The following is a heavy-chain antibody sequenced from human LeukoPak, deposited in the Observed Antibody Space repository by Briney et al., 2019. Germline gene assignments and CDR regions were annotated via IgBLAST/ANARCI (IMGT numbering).Heavy chain of an antibody. CDR1: GFTSRSYA. CDR2: ISGSGGST. CDR3: AKEIFSGLLYIDY. D-gene: IGHD5-12*01. Sequence: GGSLRLSCAPSGFTSRSYAMSWVRQAPGKGLEWVSAISGSGGSTYYADSVKGRFTISSDNSKNTVYLQMNSLRPEDMAVYYCAKEIFSGLLYIDYWGQGTLVTVSS. J-gene: IGHJ4*02. V-gene: IGHV3-23*01.